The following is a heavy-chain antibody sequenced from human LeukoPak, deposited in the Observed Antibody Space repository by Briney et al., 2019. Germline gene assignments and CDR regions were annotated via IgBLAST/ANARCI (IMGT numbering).Heavy chain of an antibody. CDR1: GGSVSSSSYY. J-gene: IGHJ4*02. D-gene: IGHD3-10*01. CDR3: ARGGGSGSYYNPFDY. CDR2: IYYSGNT. Sequence: PSETLSLTCTVSGGSVSSSSYYWGWIRQPPGKGLEWIGTIYYSGNTYYNPSLKSRVTISVDTSKNQFSLKLSSVTAADTAVYYCARGGGSGSYYNPFDYWGQGTLVTVSS. V-gene: IGHV4-39*07.